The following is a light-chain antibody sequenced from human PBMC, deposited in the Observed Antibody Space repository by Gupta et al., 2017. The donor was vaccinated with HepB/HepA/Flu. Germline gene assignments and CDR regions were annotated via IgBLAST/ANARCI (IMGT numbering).Light chain of an antibody. CDR3: QSYDSSVSGSGVV. CDR1: SSSIRAGDD. J-gene: IGLJ2*01. CDR2: GIS. V-gene: IGLV1-40*01. Sequence: QSVLTHPPSVSTAPGQRVTISRTASSSSIRAGDDVHRCQQPAGTAANLPTSGISNRPSGVPARFSGSKSGSSASLAITGLQAEDGAAYYCQSYDSSVSGSGVVFGGGTKLTVL.